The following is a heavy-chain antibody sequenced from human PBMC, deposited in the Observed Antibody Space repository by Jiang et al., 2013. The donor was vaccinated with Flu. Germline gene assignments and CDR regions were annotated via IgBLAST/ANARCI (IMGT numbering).Heavy chain of an antibody. V-gene: IGHV4-30-4*01. J-gene: IGHJ5*02. CDR3: ARVSRELLWFGEQIPNWFDP. Sequence: GSGLVKPSQTLSLTCTVSGGSISSGDYYWSWIRQPPGKGLEWIGYIYYSGSTYYNPSLKSRVTISVDTSKNQFSLKLSSVTAADTAVYYCARVSRELLWFGEQIPNWFDPGARDPGHRLL. D-gene: IGHD3-10*01. CDR1: GGSISSGDYY. CDR2: IYYSGST.